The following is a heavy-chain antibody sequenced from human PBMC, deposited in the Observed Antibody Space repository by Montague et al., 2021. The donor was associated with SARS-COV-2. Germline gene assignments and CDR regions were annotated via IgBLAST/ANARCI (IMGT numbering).Heavy chain of an antibody. J-gene: IGHJ5*02. D-gene: IGHD5-24*01. CDR1: GFSFSAYA. Sequence: SLRLSCAASGFSFSAYAMSWVRQAPGKGLKWVSAITPGGDIPYYADSVRGRFTISRDNARNTVYLQMDSLRVEDTAVYYCVKDTYGSFDPWGLGTLVTVS. CDR2: ITPGGDIP. CDR3: VKDTYGSFDP. V-gene: IGHV3-23*01.